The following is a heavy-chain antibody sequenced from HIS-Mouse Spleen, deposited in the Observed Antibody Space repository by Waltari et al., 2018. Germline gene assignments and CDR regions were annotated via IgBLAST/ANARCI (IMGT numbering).Heavy chain of an antibody. CDR2: IYYSGST. CDR1: GGSISSRSSY. D-gene: IGHD6-13*01. Sequence: QLQLQESGPGLVKPSETLSLTCTVSGGSISSRSSYCAWIRQPPGKGLEWIGSIYYSGSTYYNPSLKSRVTISVDTSKNQFSLKLSSVTAADTAVYYCAREIPYSSSWYDWYFDLWGRGTLVTVSS. V-gene: IGHV4-39*07. J-gene: IGHJ2*01. CDR3: AREIPYSSSWYDWYFDL.